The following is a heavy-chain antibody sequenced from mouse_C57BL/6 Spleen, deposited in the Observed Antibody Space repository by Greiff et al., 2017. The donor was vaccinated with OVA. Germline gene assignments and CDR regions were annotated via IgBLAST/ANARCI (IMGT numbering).Heavy chain of an antibody. V-gene: IGHV5-4*01. CDR1: GFTFSSYA. CDR3: ARDGSSYDWYFDV. J-gene: IGHJ1*03. D-gene: IGHD1-1*01. CDR2: ISDGGSYT. Sequence: EVQLVESGGGLVKPGGSLKLSCAASGFTFSSYAMSWVRQTPEKRLEWVATISDGGSYTYYPDNVKGRFTISRDNAKNNLYLQMSHLKSEDTAMYYCARDGSSYDWYFDVWGTGTTGTVSS.